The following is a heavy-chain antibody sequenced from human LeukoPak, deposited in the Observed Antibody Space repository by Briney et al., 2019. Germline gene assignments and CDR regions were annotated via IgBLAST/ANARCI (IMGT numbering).Heavy chain of an antibody. D-gene: IGHD3-22*01. V-gene: IGHV3-48*03. CDR1: GFTFSSYE. Sequence: PGGSLRLSCAASGFTFSSYEMNWVRQAPGKGLEWVSYISSSGSTIYYADSVKGRFTISRDNAKNSLYLQMNSLRAEDTAVYYCAREGPRDSCGYYYPLGAFDIWGQGTMVTVSS. CDR2: ISSSGSTI. CDR3: AREGPRDSCGYYYPLGAFDI. J-gene: IGHJ3*02.